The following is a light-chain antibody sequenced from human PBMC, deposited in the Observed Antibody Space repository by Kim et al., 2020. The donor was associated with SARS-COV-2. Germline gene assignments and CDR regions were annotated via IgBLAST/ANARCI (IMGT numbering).Light chain of an antibody. CDR2: DAS. CDR3: QQRSDWRLT. CDR1: QSVSRY. J-gene: IGKJ4*01. Sequence: EIVLTQSPATLSLSPGERATLSCRASQSVSRYLAWYQQKPGQAPRLLIYDASNRAMGIPARFSGSGSGTDFTLTISNLEPEDFAVYYCQQRSDWRLTFGGGTKVDIK. V-gene: IGKV3-11*01.